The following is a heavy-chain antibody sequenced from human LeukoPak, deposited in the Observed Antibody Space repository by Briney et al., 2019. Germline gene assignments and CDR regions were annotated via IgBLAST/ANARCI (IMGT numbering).Heavy chain of an antibody. CDR2: IFPSGGEI. V-gene: IGHV3-23*01. D-gene: IGHD5-18*01. CDR1: GFTFSTFA. J-gene: IGHJ3*02. CDR3: ARARSSYGYGDAFDI. Sequence: GGSLRLSCEASGFTFSTFAMIWVRQPPGKGLEWVSSIFPSGGEIHYADSVRGRFTISRDNSKSTLSLQMNSLRAEDTAVYYCARARSSYGYGDAFDIWGQGTMVTVSS.